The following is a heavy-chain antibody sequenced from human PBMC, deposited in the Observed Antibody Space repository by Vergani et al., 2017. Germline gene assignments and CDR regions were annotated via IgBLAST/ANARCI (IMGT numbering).Heavy chain of an antibody. Sequence: QVQLVQSGAEVKKPGSSVKVSCKASGGTFSSYTISWVRQAPGQGLEWMGRIIPILGIANYAQKFQGRVTITADKSTSTAYMELSSLRSEDTAVYDCARDPGFGELFFYYGMDVWGQGTTVTVSS. CDR2: IIPILGIA. CDR3: ARDPGFGELFFYYGMDV. V-gene: IGHV1-69*08. J-gene: IGHJ6*02. CDR1: GGTFSSYT. D-gene: IGHD3-10*01.